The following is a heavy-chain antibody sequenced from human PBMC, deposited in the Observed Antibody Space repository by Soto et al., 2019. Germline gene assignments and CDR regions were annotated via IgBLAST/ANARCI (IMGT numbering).Heavy chain of an antibody. Sequence: SETLSLTCTVSGGSISSSSYYWGWIRQPPGKGLEWIGSIYYSGSTYYNPSLKSRVTISVDTSKNQFSLKLSSVTAADTAVYYCARHAITQLHYYGSGSYIDYWGQGTLVTVSS. J-gene: IGHJ4*02. CDR2: IYYSGST. CDR3: ARHAITQLHYYGSGSYIDY. CDR1: GGSISSSSYY. D-gene: IGHD3-10*01. V-gene: IGHV4-39*01.